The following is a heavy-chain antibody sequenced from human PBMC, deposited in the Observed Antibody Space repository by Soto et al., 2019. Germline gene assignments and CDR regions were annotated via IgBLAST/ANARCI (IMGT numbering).Heavy chain of an antibody. V-gene: IGHV3-33*01. CDR3: ARDASIAAAGTGPTQVYYYYGLDV. CDR2: IWYDGSNK. D-gene: IGHD6-13*01. CDR1: GFTFSSYG. Sequence: GGSLRLSCAASGFTFSSYGMHWVRQAPGKGLEWVAVIWYDGSNKYYADSAKGRFTISRDNSKNTLYLQMNSLRAEDTAVYYCARDASIAAAGTGPTQVYYYYGLDVWGQGTTVTVSS. J-gene: IGHJ6*02.